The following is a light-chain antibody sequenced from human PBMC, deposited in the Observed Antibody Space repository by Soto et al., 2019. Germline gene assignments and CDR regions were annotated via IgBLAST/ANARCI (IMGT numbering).Light chain of an antibody. CDR3: AAWDDSLNGPYV. Sequence: QSVLTQPPSASGTPGQRVTISCSGGSSNIGSNTVNWYQQLPGTAPKLLIYSNNQRPSGVPDRFSGSKSGTSASLAISGLQSEDEADYYCAAWDDSLNGPYVFGTGTKVTVL. J-gene: IGLJ1*01. CDR2: SNN. V-gene: IGLV1-44*01. CDR1: SSNIGSNT.